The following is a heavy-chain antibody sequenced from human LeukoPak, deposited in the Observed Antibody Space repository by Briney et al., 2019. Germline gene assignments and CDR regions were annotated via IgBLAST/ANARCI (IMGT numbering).Heavy chain of an antibody. CDR2: INHSGST. Sequence: PSETLSLTCAVYGGSFSGYYWSWIRQPPGKGLEWIGEINHSGSTNYNPSLKSRVTISVDTSKNQFSLKLSSVTAADTAVYYCSRVLEGSSGQHWYFDLWGRGTLVTVSS. CDR1: GGSFSGYY. CDR3: SRVLEGSSGQHWYFDL. V-gene: IGHV4-34*01. D-gene: IGHD6-19*01. J-gene: IGHJ2*01.